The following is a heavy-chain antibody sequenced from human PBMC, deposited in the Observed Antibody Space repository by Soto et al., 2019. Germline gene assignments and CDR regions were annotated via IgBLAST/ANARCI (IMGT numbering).Heavy chain of an antibody. CDR3: VGKWFDF. Sequence: GSLRLSCAASGFTVSINFMNWVRQAPGKGLEWVSVIYRGGSTNYADSVKGRFTISRDISKNTLYLQMNSLRVEDTAVYYCVGKWFDFWGQGTLVTVSS. CDR2: IYRGGST. J-gene: IGHJ5*01. CDR1: GFTVSINF. V-gene: IGHV3-53*01.